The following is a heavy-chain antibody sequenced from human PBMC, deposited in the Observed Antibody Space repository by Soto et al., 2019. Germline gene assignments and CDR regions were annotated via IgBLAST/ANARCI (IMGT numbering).Heavy chain of an antibody. D-gene: IGHD6-13*01. CDR2: IYYSGST. CDR1: GGSISSSSYY. V-gene: IGHV4-39*01. CDR3: ARTHPRSWYEGWFDP. J-gene: IGHJ5*02. Sequence: QLQLQESGPGLVKPSETLSLTCTVSGGSISSSSYYWGWIRQPPGKGLEWIGSIYYSGSTYYNPSLKSRVTISVDTSKNQFSLKLSSVTAADTAVYYCARTHPRSWYEGWFDPWGQGTLVTVSS.